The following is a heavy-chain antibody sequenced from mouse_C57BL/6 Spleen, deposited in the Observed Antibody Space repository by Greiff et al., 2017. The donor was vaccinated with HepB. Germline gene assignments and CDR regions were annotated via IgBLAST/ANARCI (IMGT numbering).Heavy chain of an antibody. Sequence: VQLQQPGAELVKPGASVKMSCKASGYTFTSYWITWVKQRPGQGLEWIGDIYPGSGSTNYNEKFKSKATLTVDTSSSTAYMQLSSLTSEDSAVYYCARWTIYYGSSYFDYWGQGTTLTVSS. CDR3: ARWTIYYGSSYFDY. D-gene: IGHD1-1*01. CDR1: GYTFTSYW. V-gene: IGHV1-55*01. J-gene: IGHJ2*01. CDR2: IYPGSGST.